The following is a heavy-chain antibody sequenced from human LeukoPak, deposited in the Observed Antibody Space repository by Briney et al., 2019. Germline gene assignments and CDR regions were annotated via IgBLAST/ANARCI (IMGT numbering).Heavy chain of an antibody. CDR2: ISSSSNYI. J-gene: IGHJ5*02. CDR1: GFTFTSYT. D-gene: IGHD4-17*01. V-gene: IGHV3-21*01. Sequence: GGSLRLSCAASGFTFTSYTMNWVRQAPGKGLEWVSSISSSSNYIYYADSVKGRFTISRDNAKNSLYLQMNSLRAEDTAVYYCARGGTTVTPGLLWFDPWGQGTLVTVSS. CDR3: ARGGTTVTPGLLWFDP.